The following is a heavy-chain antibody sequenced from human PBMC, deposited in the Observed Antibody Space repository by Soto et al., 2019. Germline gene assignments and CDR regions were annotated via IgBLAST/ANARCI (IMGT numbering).Heavy chain of an antibody. V-gene: IGHV4-39*01. D-gene: IGHD3-22*01. CDR1: GGSISSSSYY. Sequence: SETLSLTCTVSGGSISSSSYYWGWIRQPPGKGLEWIGSIYYSGSTYYNPSLKSRVTISVDTSKNQFSLKLSSVTAADTAVYYCARGIAYYYDSSPLYYFDYWGQGTLVTVSS. CDR2: IYYSGST. J-gene: IGHJ4*02. CDR3: ARGIAYYYDSSPLYYFDY.